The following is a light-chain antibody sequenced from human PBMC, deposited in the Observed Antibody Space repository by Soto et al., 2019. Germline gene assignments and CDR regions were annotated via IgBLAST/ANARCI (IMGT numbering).Light chain of an antibody. CDR3: SAYVSTKTLEV. J-gene: IGLJ3*02. V-gene: IGLV2-14*01. Sequence: QSVLTQPASVSGSPGQSITISCTGVSSGVGGDDYISWYQHHPGKAPKLMIYEVTNRPSGVSNRFSGSKSGNTASLTISGLQVEDEADYYCSAYVSTKTLEVFGGGTKLTVL. CDR1: SSGVGGDDY. CDR2: EVT.